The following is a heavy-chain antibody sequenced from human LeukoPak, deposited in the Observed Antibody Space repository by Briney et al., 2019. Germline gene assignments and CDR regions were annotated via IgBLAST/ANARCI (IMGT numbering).Heavy chain of an antibody. CDR1: GYSFTSYW. D-gene: IGHD2-15*01. J-gene: IGHJ5*02. CDR3: ARLRWRYCSGGSCYLENNWFDP. V-gene: IGHV5-51*01. CDR2: IYPGDSGT. Sequence: GESLKISCKGSGYSFTSYWIGWVRQMPGKGLEWMGIIYPGDSGTRYSPSFQGQVTISADKSISTAYLQWSSLKASDTAMYYCARLRWRYCSGGSCYLENNWFDPWGQGTLVAVSS.